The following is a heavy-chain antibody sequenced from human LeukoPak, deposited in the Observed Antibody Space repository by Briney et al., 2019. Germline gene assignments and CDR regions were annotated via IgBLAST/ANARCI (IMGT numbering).Heavy chain of an antibody. J-gene: IGHJ4*02. Sequence: GGSLRLSCAASGFTFSGSAMHWVRQASGKGLEWVGRIRSRANSYATAYAASVKGMFTISRDDSKNTAYLQMNSLKTEDTAAYYCTRSYGVKTFDYWGQGTLVTVSS. V-gene: IGHV3-73*01. CDR1: GFTFSGSA. D-gene: IGHD4-17*01. CDR2: IRSRANSYAT. CDR3: TRSYGVKTFDY.